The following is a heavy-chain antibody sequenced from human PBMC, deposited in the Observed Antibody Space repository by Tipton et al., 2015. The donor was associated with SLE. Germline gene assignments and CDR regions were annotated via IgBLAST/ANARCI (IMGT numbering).Heavy chain of an antibody. D-gene: IGHD6-13*01. CDR1: GLTFSTYG. V-gene: IGHV3-23*01. Sequence: SLRLSCAASGLTFSTYGMTWVRQAPGKGPEWVSLITGNGLNTYYADSVKGRFAISRDNSKNTLHLQMNSLRAEDTAMYYCARRVEQQLVSNWFDPWGQGTLVTVSS. J-gene: IGHJ5*02. CDR2: ITGNGLNT. CDR3: ARRVEQQLVSNWFDP.